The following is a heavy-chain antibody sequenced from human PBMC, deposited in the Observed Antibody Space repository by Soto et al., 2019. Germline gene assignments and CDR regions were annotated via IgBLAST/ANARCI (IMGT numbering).Heavy chain of an antibody. D-gene: IGHD6-19*01. J-gene: IGHJ4*02. V-gene: IGHV3-23*01. CDR2: ISGSGGTT. CDR3: AKTPRQWLVYFDY. CDR1: GFTFSKYR. Sequence: GGSLRLSCAASGFTFSKYRMNWVRQAPGKGLEWVSGISGSGGTTYYADSVKGRFTISRDNSKDTLHLQMNSLRAEDTAVYYCAKTPRQWLVYFDYWGQGALVTVSS.